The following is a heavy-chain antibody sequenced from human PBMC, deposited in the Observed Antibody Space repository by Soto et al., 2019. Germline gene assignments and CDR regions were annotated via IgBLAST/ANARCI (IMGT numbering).Heavy chain of an antibody. D-gene: IGHD1-1*01. CDR1: GYTFTSYG. CDR2: ISAYNGNT. V-gene: IGHV1-18*01. CDR3: SRDGRSDTTDY. Sequence: QVQLVQSGAEVKKPGASVTVSCKASGYTFTSYGISWVRQAPGQGLEWMGWISAYNGNTNYAQKIQGRVTMTTDTSTSTDYMELRSLRSDDTAVYYCSRDGRSDTTDYWGQGTLVTVSS. J-gene: IGHJ4*02.